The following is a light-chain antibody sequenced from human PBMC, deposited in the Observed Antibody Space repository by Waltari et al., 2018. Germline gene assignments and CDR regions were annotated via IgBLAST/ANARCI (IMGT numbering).Light chain of an antibody. CDR1: QSVSSK. CDR2: GAS. V-gene: IGKV3-15*01. Sequence: EIVMTQSPATLSVSPGDRATLSCRASQSVSSKLAWYQQKPGQAPRLLIYGASTRATGIPARVSGSGSGTEFTLTISSLQSEDFAIYYCQQYNKWPRTFGQGTKVAIK. J-gene: IGKJ1*01. CDR3: QQYNKWPRT.